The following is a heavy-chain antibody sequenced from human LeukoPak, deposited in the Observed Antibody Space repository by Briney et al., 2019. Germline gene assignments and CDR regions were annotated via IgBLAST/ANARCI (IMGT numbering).Heavy chain of an antibody. CDR3: ARAYCSGGSCYPFDY. D-gene: IGHD2-15*01. J-gene: IGHJ4*02. CDR2: INHSGST. CDR1: GGSFSGYY. Sequence: SETLSLTCAVYGGSFSGYYWSWIRQPPGKGLEWIGEINHSGSTNYNPSLKGRVTISVDTSKNQFSLKLSSVTAADTAVYYCARAYCSGGSCYPFDYWGQGTLVTVSS. V-gene: IGHV4-34*01.